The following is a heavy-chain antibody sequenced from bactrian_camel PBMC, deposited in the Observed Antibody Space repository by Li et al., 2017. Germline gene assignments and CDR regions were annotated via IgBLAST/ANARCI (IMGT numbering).Heavy chain of an antibody. CDR3: AADFAPIACRVGRTPEVNDYNI. Sequence: HVQLVESGGGSVQVGGSLTLSCTTTIGAFANICMAWFRQVPGEEREAVARLYTGGGYPVTYADSVKGRFTISQDNRKNTVFLQMNTLEPEDTAMYYCAADFAPIACRVGRTPEVNDYNIWGQGTQVTVS. CDR2: LYTGGGYPV. V-gene: IGHV3S53*01. CDR1: IGAFANIC. D-gene: IGHD2*01. J-gene: IGHJ4*01.